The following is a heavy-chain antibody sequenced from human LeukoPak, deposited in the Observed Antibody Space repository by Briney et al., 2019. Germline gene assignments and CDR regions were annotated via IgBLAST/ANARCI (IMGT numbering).Heavy chain of an antibody. Sequence: GESLKISCKGSGYNFTTYWIGWVRQMPEKGLEWMGIIYPGDSDSRYSPSFQGQATISADKSISTAYLQWSSLKASDTAMYYCARGGTYYGMDVWGQGTTVTVSS. CDR3: ARGGTYYGMDV. CDR2: IYPGDSDS. D-gene: IGHD2-15*01. J-gene: IGHJ6*02. CDR1: GYNFTTYW. V-gene: IGHV5-51*01.